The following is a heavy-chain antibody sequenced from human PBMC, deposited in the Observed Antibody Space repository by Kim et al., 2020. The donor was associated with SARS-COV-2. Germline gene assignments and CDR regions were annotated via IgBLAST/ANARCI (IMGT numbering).Heavy chain of an antibody. CDR3: AGGSYYMFDY. CDR1: GGSISSGGYY. J-gene: IGHJ4*02. Sequence: SETLSLTCTVSGGSISSGGYYWSWIRQHPGKGLEWIGYIYYSGSTYYNPSLKSRVTISVDTSKNQFSLKLSSVTAADTAVYYCAGGSYYMFDYWGQGTLVTVSS. D-gene: IGHD1-26*01. V-gene: IGHV4-31*03. CDR2: IYYSGST.